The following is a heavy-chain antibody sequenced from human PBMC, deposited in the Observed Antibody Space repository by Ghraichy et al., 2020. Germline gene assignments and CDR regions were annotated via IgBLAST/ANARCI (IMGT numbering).Heavy chain of an antibody. CDR3: ARDRETERFDV. Sequence: SETLSLTCVVSGGPITADSSHWSWMRQHPGKGLEWIGYVYYSGSTYYNPSLQGRVMISLDTSQNKFSLTLDRLTAADTAVYYCARDRETERFDVWGQGTMVTVAS. CDR1: GGPITADSSH. CDR2: VYYSGST. J-gene: IGHJ3*01. V-gene: IGHV4-31*11. D-gene: IGHD1-1*01.